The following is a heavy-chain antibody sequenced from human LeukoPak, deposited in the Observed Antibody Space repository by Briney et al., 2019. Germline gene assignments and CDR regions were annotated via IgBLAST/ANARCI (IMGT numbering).Heavy chain of an antibody. Sequence: SETLSLTCTVSGDSLSSYYWSWIRQPPGKGLEWIGEIYNSGSANYNPSLNSGVTISLDTTKNQLSLKLSSVTAADTTVYYCARMYDSGSKYYYMDVWGKGTTVTVSS. V-gene: IGHV4-59*01. CDR1: GDSLSSYY. CDR2: IYNSGSA. D-gene: IGHD2-8*01. J-gene: IGHJ6*03. CDR3: ARMYDSGSKYYYMDV.